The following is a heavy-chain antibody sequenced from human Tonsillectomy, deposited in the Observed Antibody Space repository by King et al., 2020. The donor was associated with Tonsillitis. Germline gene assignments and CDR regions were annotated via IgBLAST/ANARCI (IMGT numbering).Heavy chain of an antibody. CDR3: ARDFSTKYTLDY. J-gene: IGHJ4*02. D-gene: IGHD2-2*02. CDR2: ISYDGSNK. V-gene: IGHV3-33*05. Sequence: QLVQSGGGVVQPGRSLRLSCAASGFTFSSYGMHWVRQAPGKGLQWVAGISYDGSNKFYPDSVKGRITISRDNSKNTLYLQMNSLRAEDTAVYHCARDFSTKYTLDYWGQGTLVTVSS. CDR1: GFTFSSYG.